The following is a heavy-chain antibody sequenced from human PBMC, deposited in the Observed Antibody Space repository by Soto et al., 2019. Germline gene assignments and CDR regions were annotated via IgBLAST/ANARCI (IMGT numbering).Heavy chain of an antibody. CDR2: TYYRSKWYN. CDR3: AREGIAARLPYYYGMDV. D-gene: IGHD6-6*01. CDR1: GDSVSSNSAA. V-gene: IGHV6-1*01. J-gene: IGHJ6*02. Sequence: LSLTCAISGDSVSSNSAAWNWIRQSPSRGLEWLGRTYYRSKWYNDYAVSVKSRITINPDTSKNQFSLQLNSVTPEDTAVYYCAREGIAARLPYYYGMDVWGQGTTVTVSS.